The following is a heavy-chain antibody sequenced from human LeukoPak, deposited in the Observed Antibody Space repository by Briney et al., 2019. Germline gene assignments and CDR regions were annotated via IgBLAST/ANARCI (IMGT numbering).Heavy chain of an antibody. CDR3: ASLRLIDY. V-gene: IGHV1-2*02. D-gene: IGHD3-16*01. CDR2: INPNSGAT. J-gene: IGHJ4*02. Sequence: GASVNVSCKASGYTFTGYYMHWVRQAPGQGLEWMGCINPNSGATNYAQKFQGRVTMTRDTSISTAYMELSGLRSDDTAVYYCASLRLIDYWGQGTLVTVSS. CDR1: GYTFTGYY.